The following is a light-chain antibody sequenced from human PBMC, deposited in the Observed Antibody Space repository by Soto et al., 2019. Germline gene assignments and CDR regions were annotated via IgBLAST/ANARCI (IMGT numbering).Light chain of an antibody. V-gene: IGKV3-15*01. CDR2: GAS. CDR3: QQYNNWPPT. J-gene: IGKJ5*01. Sequence: EIVMTQSPATLSVSPGERATLSCRASQSVTSNLAWYQQKPGQAPRPLIYGASTRATGIPARFSGSGSGTEFPLTISSLQSEDFAVYYCQQYNNWPPTFGQGTRLEIK. CDR1: QSVTSN.